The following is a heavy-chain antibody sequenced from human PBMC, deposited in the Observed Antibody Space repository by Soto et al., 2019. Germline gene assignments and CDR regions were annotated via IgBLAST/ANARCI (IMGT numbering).Heavy chain of an antibody. Sequence: PGGSLRLSCAASGFTFSSYAMSWVRQAPGKGLEWVSAISGSGGSTYYADSVKGRFTISRDNSKNTLYLQMNSLRAEDTAVYYCAKSQEYYDFWSGYYSDAFDIWGQGTMVTVSS. CDR3: AKSQEYYDFWSGYYSDAFDI. CDR2: ISGSGGST. D-gene: IGHD3-3*01. V-gene: IGHV3-23*01. CDR1: GFTFSSYA. J-gene: IGHJ3*02.